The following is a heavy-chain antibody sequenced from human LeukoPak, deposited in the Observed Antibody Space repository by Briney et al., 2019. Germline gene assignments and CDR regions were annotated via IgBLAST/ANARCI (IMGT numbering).Heavy chain of an antibody. Sequence: PSATLSLTCAVYGGSFSGYYWSWIRQPPGKGLEWIGEINHSGSTNYNPSLKSRVTISVDASKNQFSLKLSSVTAADTAVYYCARAPERSGYLDAFDIWGQGTMVTVSS. D-gene: IGHD3-3*01. CDR1: GGSFSGYY. J-gene: IGHJ3*02. CDR3: ARAPERSGYLDAFDI. CDR2: INHSGST. V-gene: IGHV4-34*01.